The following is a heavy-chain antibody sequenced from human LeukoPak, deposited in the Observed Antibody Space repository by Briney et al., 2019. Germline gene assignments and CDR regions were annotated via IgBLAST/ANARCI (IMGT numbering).Heavy chain of an antibody. Sequence: PSETLSLTCTVSGGSISSSGYHWVWIRQPPGKGLEWIGTIYYSGSSYYNSSLKCRVTISVDTSKSQYSLKLSSVTAADTAVYYCARLTRWVAAVGMGWFDPWGQGILVSVSS. CDR1: GGSISSSGYH. J-gene: IGHJ5*02. CDR3: ARLTRWVAAVGMGWFDP. D-gene: IGHD6-13*01. CDR2: IYYSGSS. V-gene: IGHV4-39*01.